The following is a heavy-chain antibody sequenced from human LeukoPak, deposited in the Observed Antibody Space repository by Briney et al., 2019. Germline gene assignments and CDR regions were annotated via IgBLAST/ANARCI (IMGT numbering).Heavy chain of an antibody. V-gene: IGHV1-2*02. D-gene: IGHD3-10*01. CDR1: GYTFTGYY. CDR3: ARDWASEGLWFGELLSKSYYYYGMDV. Sequence: ASVKVSCKASGYTFTGYYMHWVRQAPGQGLEWMGWINPNSGGTNYAQKLQGRVTMTTDTSTSTAYMELRSLRSDDTAVYYCARDWASEGLWFGELLSKSYYYYGMDVWGKGTTVTVSS. J-gene: IGHJ6*04. CDR2: INPNSGGT.